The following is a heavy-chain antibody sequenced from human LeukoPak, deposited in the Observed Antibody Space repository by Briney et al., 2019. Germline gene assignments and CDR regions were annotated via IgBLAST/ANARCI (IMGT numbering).Heavy chain of an antibody. J-gene: IGHJ4*02. V-gene: IGHV4-59*08. CDR2: IYYSGSA. CDR1: GASISSYY. D-gene: IGHD6-19*01. CDR3: ARHGTGSSGRYFDY. Sequence: SETLSLTCTVSGASISSYYWSWIRQPPGKGLEWIGYIYYSGSANYSPSLKSRLTISVDTSKNQFSLNLRSVTAADTAVYYCARHGTGSSGRYFDYWGQGTLVTVSS.